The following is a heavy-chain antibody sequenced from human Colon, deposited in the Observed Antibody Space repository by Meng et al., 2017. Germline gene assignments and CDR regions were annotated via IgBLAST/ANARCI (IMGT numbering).Heavy chain of an antibody. Sequence: VPLEQGGAALLTPSDTLSLNCAVCGGAFKDYYWTYIRQSPEKGLEWIGEINHSGRTNYNPSLKSRVTLSVDTSKSQLSLKLTSVTAADSAMYYCARGNTYGRRFDPWAQGTLVTVSS. CDR2: INHSGRT. J-gene: IGHJ5*02. CDR3: ARGNTYGRRFDP. V-gene: IGHV4-34*01. D-gene: IGHD1-14*01. CDR1: GGAFKDYY.